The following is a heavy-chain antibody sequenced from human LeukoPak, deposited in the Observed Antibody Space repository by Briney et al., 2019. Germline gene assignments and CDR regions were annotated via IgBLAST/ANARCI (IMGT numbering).Heavy chain of an antibody. CDR2: ISYDGSSQ. Sequence: PGGSLRLSCAASGFTFSSYAMHWVGQVPGKGLEWVAVISYDGSSQYYPDSVKGRFTISRDNSKNTLYLQMNSLRPEDTAVYYCTRGVDFFDYWGQGTLVTVSS. V-gene: IGHV3-30-3*01. J-gene: IGHJ4*02. CDR1: GFTFSSYA. CDR3: TRGVDFFDY.